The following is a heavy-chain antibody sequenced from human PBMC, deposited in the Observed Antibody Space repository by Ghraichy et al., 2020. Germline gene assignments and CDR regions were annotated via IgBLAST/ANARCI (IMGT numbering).Heavy chain of an antibody. J-gene: IGHJ3*02. D-gene: IGHD6-19*01. CDR2: IYTSGST. CDR3: TRDHLNSGRTAFDI. V-gene: IGHV4-4*07. CDR1: GGSMNSHY. Sequence: SETLSLTCTVSGGSMNSHYWSWVRQPAGQGLEWIGRIYTSGSTDYNPSFRSRVTMSVDTSNNQFSLKLASVTAADTAVYYCTRDHLNSGRTAFDIWGQGTLVTVSS.